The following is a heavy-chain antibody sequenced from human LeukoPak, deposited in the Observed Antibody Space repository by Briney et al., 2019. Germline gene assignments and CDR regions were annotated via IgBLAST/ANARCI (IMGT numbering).Heavy chain of an antibody. Sequence: ASVKVSCKASGYTFTSYGISWVRQAPGQGLEWMGWISAYNGNTNYAQKLQGRVTMTTDTSTSTAYMELRSLRSDDTAVYYCARDRWFGELLYEPDYWGQGTLVTVSS. J-gene: IGHJ4*02. D-gene: IGHD3-10*01. CDR2: ISAYNGNT. CDR1: GYTFTSYG. V-gene: IGHV1-18*01. CDR3: ARDRWFGELLYEPDY.